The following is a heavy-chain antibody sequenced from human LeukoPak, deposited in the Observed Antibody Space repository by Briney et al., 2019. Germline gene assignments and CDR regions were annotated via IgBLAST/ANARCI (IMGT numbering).Heavy chain of an antibody. Sequence: PGGSLRLSXAASGFTFSSYEMNWVCQAPGKGLEWVSYISSSGRTIYYADSVKGRFTISRDNAKNSLYLQMNSLRAEDTAVHYCARVSGTYFDYWGQGTLVTVSS. V-gene: IGHV3-48*03. CDR1: GFTFSSYE. D-gene: IGHD1-26*01. J-gene: IGHJ4*02. CDR3: ARVSGTYFDY. CDR2: ISSSGRTI.